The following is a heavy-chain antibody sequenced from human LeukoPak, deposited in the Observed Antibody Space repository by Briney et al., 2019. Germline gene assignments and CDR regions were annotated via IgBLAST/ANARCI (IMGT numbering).Heavy chain of an antibody. CDR3: ARDGIAAAGTGFDY. J-gene: IGHJ4*02. CDR2: INPSGGST. D-gene: IGHD6-13*01. V-gene: IGHV1-46*01. CDR1: GYTFTSNH. Sequence: GASVKVSCKASGYTFTSNHIHWVRQAPGQGLEWMGIINPSGGSTSYAQKFQGRVTMTRDTSTSTVYMELSSLRSEDTAVYYCARDGIAAAGTGFDYWGQGTLVTVSS.